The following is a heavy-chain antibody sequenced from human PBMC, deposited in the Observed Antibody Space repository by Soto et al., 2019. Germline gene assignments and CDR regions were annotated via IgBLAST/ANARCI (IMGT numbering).Heavy chain of an antibody. CDR2: INPNSGGT. CDR3: AREDDLTMDYGVEV. V-gene: IGHV1-2*02. Sequence: QVQLVQSGAEVKKPGASVKVSCKTSGYTFTAHCIHWVRQAPGQGLEWMGWINPNSGGTTYAQKFHARVTMSRDTSSSTAYMELSGLTSDDTAVYYCAREDDLTMDYGVEVWGQGTRVTVSS. J-gene: IGHJ6*02. D-gene: IGHD3-10*01. CDR1: GYTFTAHC.